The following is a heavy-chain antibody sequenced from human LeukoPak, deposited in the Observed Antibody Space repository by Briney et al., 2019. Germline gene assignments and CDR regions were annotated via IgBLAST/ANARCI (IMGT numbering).Heavy chain of an antibody. D-gene: IGHD2-2*02. Sequence: GGSLRLSCAASGFTFSSYAMSWVRQAPGKGLEWVSAISGSGGSTYYADSVKGRFTISRDNSKNTLYLQMNSLRAEDTAVYYCARDQYCSSTSCYTPYYYYYYMDVWGKGTTVTVSS. CDR2: ISGSGGST. CDR1: GFTFSSYA. CDR3: ARDQYCSSTSCYTPYYYYYYMDV. V-gene: IGHV3-23*01. J-gene: IGHJ6*03.